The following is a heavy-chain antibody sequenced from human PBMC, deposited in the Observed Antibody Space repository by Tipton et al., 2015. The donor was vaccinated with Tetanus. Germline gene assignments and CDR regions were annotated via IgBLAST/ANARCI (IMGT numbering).Heavy chain of an antibody. Sequence: TLSLTCTVSGGSISSSSYYWGWIRQPPGKGLEWIGSIYYSGSTYYNPSLKSRVTISVDTSKNQFSLKLSSVTAADTAVYYCARGYHSSGYYLNGMDVWGQGPTVTVSS. D-gene: IGHD3-22*01. V-gene: IGHV4-39*07. J-gene: IGHJ6*02. CDR3: ARGYHSSGYYLNGMDV. CDR1: GGSISSSSYY. CDR2: IYYSGST.